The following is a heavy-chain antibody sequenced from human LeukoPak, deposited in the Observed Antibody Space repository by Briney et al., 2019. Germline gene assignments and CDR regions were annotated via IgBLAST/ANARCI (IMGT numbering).Heavy chain of an antibody. D-gene: IGHD2-8*01. CDR3: ARVYPDV. V-gene: IGHV4-4*07. CDR2: IYTSGST. CDR1: GGSISSYY. Sequence: SETLSLTCTVSGGSISSYYGGWIRHPAGKGLEWIGRIYTSGSTKYNPSLKSRVPMSVDTSKNQFSLKLSSVTAADTAVYYCARVYPDVWGQGTTVTVSS. J-gene: IGHJ6*02.